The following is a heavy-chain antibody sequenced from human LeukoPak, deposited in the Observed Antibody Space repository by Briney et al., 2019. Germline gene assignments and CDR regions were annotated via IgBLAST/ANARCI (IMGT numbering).Heavy chain of an antibody. J-gene: IGHJ3*02. V-gene: IGHV5-51*01. D-gene: IGHD5-18*01. CDR3: ARPYSYRYLSAFDI. CDR1: GYNVTSYW. CDR2: IYPGDSDT. Sequence: GESLKISCKGSGYNVTSYWIGWARQMPGKGLEWMGIIYPGDSDTRYSPSFQGQVTISADKSISTAYLQWSSLKASDTAMYDCARPYSYRYLSAFDIWGQGTMVTVSS.